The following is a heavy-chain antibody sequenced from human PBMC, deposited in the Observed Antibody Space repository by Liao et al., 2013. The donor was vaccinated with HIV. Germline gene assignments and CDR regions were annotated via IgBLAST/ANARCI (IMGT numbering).Heavy chain of an antibody. Sequence: QVQLQESGPGLVKPSQTLSLTCTVSGGSINSGSYYWSWIRQPAGKGLEWIGRIYTSGSTNYSPSLKSRVTISVDTSKNQFSLKLRSVTAADTAVYYCASAPYPSPPWGDAFDIWGQGTMVTVSS. CDR1: GGSINSGSYY. CDR3: ASAPYPSPPWGDAFDI. CDR2: IYTSGST. D-gene: IGHD3-16*01. V-gene: IGHV4-61*02. J-gene: IGHJ3*02.